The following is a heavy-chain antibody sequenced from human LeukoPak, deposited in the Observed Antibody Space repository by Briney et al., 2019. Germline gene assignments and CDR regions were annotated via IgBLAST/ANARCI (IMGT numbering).Heavy chain of an antibody. J-gene: IGHJ5*02. Sequence: ASVKVSCKASGYTFTSYDINWVRQAPGQGLEWMGWMNPNSGNTGYAQKFQGRVTITRNTSISTAYMELSSLRSEDTAVYYCARGPRSHTNWFDPWGQGTLVTVSS. V-gene: IGHV1-8*03. CDR2: MNPNSGNT. CDR1: GYTFTSYD. CDR3: ARGPRSHTNWFDP.